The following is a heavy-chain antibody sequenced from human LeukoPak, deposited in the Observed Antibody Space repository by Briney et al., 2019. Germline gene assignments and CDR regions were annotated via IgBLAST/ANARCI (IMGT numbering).Heavy chain of an antibody. CDR1: GFTFSSYS. CDR3: ARVGYCSSTSCYAVSDY. J-gene: IGHJ4*02. Sequence: GGSLRLSCAASGFTFSSYSMNWVRQAPGKGLEWSYPIISSSSYIYYADSVKGRFTISRDNAKNSLYLQMNSLRAEDTAVYYCARVGYCSSTSCYAVSDYWGQGTLVTVSS. D-gene: IGHD2-2*01. CDR2: IISSSSYI. V-gene: IGHV3-21*01.